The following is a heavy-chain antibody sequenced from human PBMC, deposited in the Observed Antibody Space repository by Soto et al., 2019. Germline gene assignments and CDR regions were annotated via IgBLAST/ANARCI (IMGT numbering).Heavy chain of an antibody. D-gene: IGHD6-19*01. Sequence: GSLSLSCAASGFTFSTYDMIWVRQAPGKGLEWVSDIRGRGNSAFYADSVKGRFTISRDNSNNTLYLQMNNLRADDTAVYYCAREAPVAGTNSFDFWGQGTLVTVSS. CDR1: GFTFSTYD. V-gene: IGHV3-23*01. J-gene: IGHJ4*02. CDR2: IRGRGNSA. CDR3: AREAPVAGTNSFDF.